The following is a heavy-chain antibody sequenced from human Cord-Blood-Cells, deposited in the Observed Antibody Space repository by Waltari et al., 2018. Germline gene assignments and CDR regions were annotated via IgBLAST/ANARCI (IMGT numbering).Heavy chain of an antibody. D-gene: IGHD1-26*01. CDR2: IYYSGST. V-gene: IGHV4-61*01. CDR3: ARDSGNWYFDL. Sequence: QVQLQESGPGLVKPSETLSLTCTVSGGSVSSGSYYWSWIRQPPGKGLEWMGYIYYSGSTNYNPSLKSRVTISVDTSKNQFSLKLSSVTAADTAVYYCARDSGNWYFDLWGRGTLVTVSS. CDR1: GGSVSSGSYY. J-gene: IGHJ2*01.